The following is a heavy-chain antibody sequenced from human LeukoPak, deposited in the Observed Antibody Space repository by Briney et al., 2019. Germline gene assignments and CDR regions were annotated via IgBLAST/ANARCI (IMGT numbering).Heavy chain of an antibody. CDR3: ARDFGLDCSSTCCYAGYYYYGMDV. CDR2: INPSGGST. CDR1: GYTFTSYY. J-gene: IGHJ6*02. D-gene: IGHD2-2*01. V-gene: IGHV1-46*01. Sequence: GASVKVSCKASGYTFTSYYMHWVRQAPGQGLEWMGIINPSGGSTSYAQKFQGRVTMTRDTSTSTVYMELSSLRSEDTAVYYCARDFGLDCSSTCCYAGYYYYGMDVWGQGTTVTVSS.